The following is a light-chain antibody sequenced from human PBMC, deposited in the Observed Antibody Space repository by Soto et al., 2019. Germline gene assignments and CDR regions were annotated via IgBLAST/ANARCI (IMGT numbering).Light chain of an antibody. CDR3: QQYGSSPLT. J-gene: IGKJ4*01. CDR1: QSVSSSY. CDR2: GAS. V-gene: IGKV3-20*01. Sequence: EIVLTQSPGTLSLSPGERPTLSCRASQSVSSSYLAWYQQKPGQAPRLLIYGASSRATGIPDRFSGSGSGTDFTLTVSRLEPEDFAVYYCQQYGSSPLTFGGG.